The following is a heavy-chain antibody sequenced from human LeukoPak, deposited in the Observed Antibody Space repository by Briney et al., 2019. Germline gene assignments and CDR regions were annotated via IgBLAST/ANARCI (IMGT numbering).Heavy chain of an antibody. CDR1: GFAFSTYW. CDR3: ARSPNCGGDCS. CDR2: IDSDGTRT. J-gene: IGHJ5*02. V-gene: IGHV3-74*01. Sequence: GGSLRLSCAASGFAFSTYWMHWVRQAPGKGLVWVSRIDSDGTRTTYADSVKGRFTISRDNAKSTLYLQMNSLRVEDTAVYYCARSPNCGGDCSWGQGTLVTVSS. D-gene: IGHD2-21*02.